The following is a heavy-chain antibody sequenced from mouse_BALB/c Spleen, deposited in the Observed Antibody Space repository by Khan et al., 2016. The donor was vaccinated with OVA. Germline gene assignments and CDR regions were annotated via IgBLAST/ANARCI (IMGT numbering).Heavy chain of an antibody. Sequence: EVQLQESGPGLVKPSQSLSLTCTVTGYSITSDYAWNWIRQFPGNKLEWLGYINYSGSTGYNPSLKSRISITRDTSKNQFFLRLISVTTEDTSTYCCAAGLAVWYFDVWGAGTTVTVSS. CDR2: INYSGST. V-gene: IGHV3-2*02. J-gene: IGHJ1*01. CDR1: GYSITSDYA. CDR3: AAGLAVWYFDV. D-gene: IGHD3-3*01.